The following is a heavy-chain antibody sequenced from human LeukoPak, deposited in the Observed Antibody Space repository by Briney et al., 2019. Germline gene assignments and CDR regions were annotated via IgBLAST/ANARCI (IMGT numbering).Heavy chain of an antibody. CDR1: GGSISSYY. D-gene: IGHD5-18*01. V-gene: IGHV4-59*01. CDR2: IYYSGST. J-gene: IGHJ4*02. CDR3: ARFAHPAMTYFDD. Sequence: SETLSLTCTVSGGSISSYYWSWIRQPPGKGLEWIGYIYYSGSTNYNPSLKSRVTISVDTSKTQFSLKLSSVTAADTAVYYCARFAHPAMTYFDDWGQGTLVTVSS.